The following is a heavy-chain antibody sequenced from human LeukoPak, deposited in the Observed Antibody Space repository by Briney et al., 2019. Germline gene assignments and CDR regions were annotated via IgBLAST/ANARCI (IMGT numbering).Heavy chain of an antibody. J-gene: IGHJ4*02. CDR2: INPNSGGT. Sequence: ASVKVSCKASGYTFTGYYMHWVRQAPGQGLEWMGWINPNSGGTNYAQKFQGRVTMTRDTSISTAYMELSRLRSDDTAVYYCARSGRIRLWYPSKWPPDYWGQGTLVTVSS. CDR1: GYTFTGYY. V-gene: IGHV1-2*02. CDR3: ARSGRIRLWYPSKWPPDY. D-gene: IGHD5-18*01.